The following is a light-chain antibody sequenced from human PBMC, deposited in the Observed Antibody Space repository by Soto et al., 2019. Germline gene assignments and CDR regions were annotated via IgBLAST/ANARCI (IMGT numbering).Light chain of an antibody. CDR3: SSYGGSNHYV. CDR1: SSDVGGYNY. V-gene: IGLV2-8*01. CDR2: AVT. J-gene: IGLJ1*01. Sequence: QSVLTQPPSASGSPGQSVTISCTGTSSDVGGYNYVSWYQQHPGKAPKLMIYAVTKRPSGVPDRFFGSRSGNTASLTISGLQAEDEADYYCSSYGGSNHYVFGSGTKVTVL.